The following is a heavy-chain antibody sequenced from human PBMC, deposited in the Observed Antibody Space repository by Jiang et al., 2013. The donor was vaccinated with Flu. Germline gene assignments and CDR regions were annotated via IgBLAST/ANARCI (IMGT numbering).Heavy chain of an antibody. CDR3: AKDLHQNQRPSGFDP. V-gene: IGHV3-23*01. D-gene: IGHD1-14*01. J-gene: IGHJ5*02. Sequence: VQLLESGGGLVQPGGSLRLSCAASGFTFSLYGMTWVRQAPGKGLEWVSSISGGGYSAYYADSVKGRFSVSRDNSKDTVYLQMDTLRAEDTALYYCAKDLHQNQRPSGFDPWGQGTLVTVSS. CDR1: GFTFSLYG. CDR2: ISGGGYSA.